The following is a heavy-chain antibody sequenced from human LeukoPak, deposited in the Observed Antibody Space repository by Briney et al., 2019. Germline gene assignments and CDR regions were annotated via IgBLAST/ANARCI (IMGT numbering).Heavy chain of an antibody. D-gene: IGHD3-16*01. J-gene: IGHJ4*02. CDR2: INPNSGGT. V-gene: IGHV1-2*02. CDR1: GYTFTGYY. CDR3: ARDWGTSAQTTSFDY. Sequence: ASVKVSCKASGYTFTGYYIYWVRQGPGQGLEWMGWINPNSGGTNYAQKFQGRVTMTRDTSISTAYMELTSLRPDDTAVYYCARDWGTSAQTTSFDYWGQGTLVTVSS.